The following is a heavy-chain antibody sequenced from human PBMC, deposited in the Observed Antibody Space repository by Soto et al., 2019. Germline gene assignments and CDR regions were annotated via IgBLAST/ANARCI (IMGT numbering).Heavy chain of an antibody. V-gene: IGHV3-7*01. J-gene: IGHJ2*01. CDR2: IKQDGSEK. CDR3: ARVETTVTGWYFDL. Sequence: EVQLVESGGGLVQPGGSLRLSCAASGFTFSSYWMSWVRQAPGKGLEWVANIKQDGSEKYYVDSVKGRFTISRDNAKNSLYLQMNSLRAEDTAVYYCARVETTVTGWYFDLWGRGTLVTVSS. CDR1: GFTFSSYW. D-gene: IGHD4-17*01.